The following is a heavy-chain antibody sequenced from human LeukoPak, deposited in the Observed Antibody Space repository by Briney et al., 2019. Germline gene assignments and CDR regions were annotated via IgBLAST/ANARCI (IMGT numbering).Heavy chain of an antibody. Sequence: GGSLRLSCAASGFTFSSYSMNWVRRAPGKGLEWVSSISSSSSYIYYADSVKGRFTISRDNAKNSLYLQMNSLRAEDTAVYYCARDKTAGLRDYWGQGTLVTVSS. D-gene: IGHD6-13*01. J-gene: IGHJ4*02. CDR1: GFTFSSYS. CDR2: ISSSSSYI. CDR3: ARDKTAGLRDY. V-gene: IGHV3-21*01.